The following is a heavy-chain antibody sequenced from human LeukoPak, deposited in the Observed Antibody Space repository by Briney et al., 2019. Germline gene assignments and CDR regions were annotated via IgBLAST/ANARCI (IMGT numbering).Heavy chain of an antibody. J-gene: IGHJ6*03. CDR3: ARGQGYCSGGSCYSSPNYYYYYMDV. CDR2: INHSGST. CDR1: GGSFSGYY. Sequence: PSETLSPTCAVYGGSFSGYYWSWIRQPPGKGLEWIGEINHSGSTNYNPSLKSRVTISVDTSKNQFSLKLSSVTAADTAVYYCARGQGYCSGGSCYSSPNYYYYYMDVWGKGTTVTVSS. V-gene: IGHV4-34*01. D-gene: IGHD2-15*01.